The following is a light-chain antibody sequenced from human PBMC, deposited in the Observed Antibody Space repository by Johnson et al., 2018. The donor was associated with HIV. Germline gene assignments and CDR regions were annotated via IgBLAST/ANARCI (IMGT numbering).Light chain of an antibody. CDR1: SSDMGNNA. Sequence: QPVLTQPPSVSAAPGQKVTISCSGSSSDMGNNAVSWYQQLPGTAPKLLIYDNNKRPSGIPDRFSGSKSGTSATLGITGLQTGDEADYYCGTWDSSLSAYVFGTGTKVTVL. J-gene: IGLJ1*01. CDR3: GTWDSSLSAYV. V-gene: IGLV1-51*01. CDR2: DNN.